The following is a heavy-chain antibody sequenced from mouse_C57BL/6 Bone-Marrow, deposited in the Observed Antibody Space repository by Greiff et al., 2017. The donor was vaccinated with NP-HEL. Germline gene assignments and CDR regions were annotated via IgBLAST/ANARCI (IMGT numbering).Heavy chain of an antibody. Sequence: VQLQQSGPVLVKPGASVKMSCKASGYTFTDYYMNWVKQSHGKSLEWIGVINPYNGGTSYNQKFKGKATLTVDKSSSTAYMELNSLTSEDSAVYYCAREVTTHFDYWGQGTTLTVSS. J-gene: IGHJ2*01. V-gene: IGHV1-19*01. D-gene: IGHD2-2*01. CDR1: GYTFTDYY. CDR2: INPYNGGT. CDR3: AREVTTHFDY.